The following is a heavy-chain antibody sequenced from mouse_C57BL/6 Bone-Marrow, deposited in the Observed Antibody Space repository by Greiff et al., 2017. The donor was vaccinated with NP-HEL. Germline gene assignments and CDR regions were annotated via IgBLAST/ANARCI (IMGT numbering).Heavy chain of an antibody. Sequence: VQRVESGAELVKPGASVKLSCKASGYTFTSYWMHWVKQRPGRGLEWIGRIDPNSGGTKYNEKFKSEATLTVDKPSSTAYMQLSSLTSEDSAVYYCVNYDWYFDVWGTGTTVTVSS. D-gene: IGHD2-1*01. CDR3: VNYDWYFDV. V-gene: IGHV1-72*01. CDR1: GYTFTSYW. J-gene: IGHJ1*03. CDR2: IDPNSGGT.